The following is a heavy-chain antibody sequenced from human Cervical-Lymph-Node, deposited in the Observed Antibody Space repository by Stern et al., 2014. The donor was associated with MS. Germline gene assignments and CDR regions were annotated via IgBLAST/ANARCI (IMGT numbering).Heavy chain of an antibody. V-gene: IGHV1-69*06. CDR3: AREYSSSAHPFDY. CDR1: GDTFINYA. J-gene: IGHJ4*02. Sequence: DQLVESGAEVKKPGSSVKVSCKTSGDTFINYAISWVRQAPGLGLEWMGGIVPIFGTTNYARKFRDRIILTADKSTNTTYMELSSLRSEDTAVYYCAREYSSSAHPFDYWGQGTLLTVSS. CDR2: IVPIFGTT. D-gene: IGHD6-6*01.